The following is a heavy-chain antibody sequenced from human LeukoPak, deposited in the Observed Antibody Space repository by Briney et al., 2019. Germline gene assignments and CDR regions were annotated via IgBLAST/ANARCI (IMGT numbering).Heavy chain of an antibody. CDR3: ARRMNSGSYYPSYYFDY. Sequence: ASVKVSCKASGYTFTNYGFSWVRQAPGQGLERMGWITTYNGDTNYAQKLQGRVTMTTDTSTSTAYMELRSLGSDDTAVYYCARRMNSGSYYPSYYFDYWGQGTLVTVSS. D-gene: IGHD3-10*01. CDR2: ITTYNGDT. J-gene: IGHJ4*02. CDR1: GYTFTNYG. V-gene: IGHV1-18*01.